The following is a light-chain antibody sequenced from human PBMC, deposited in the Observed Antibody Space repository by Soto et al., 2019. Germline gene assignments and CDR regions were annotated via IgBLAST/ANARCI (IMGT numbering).Light chain of an antibody. CDR3: QSYDSSLSGVV. CDR1: SSNVGAGYD. V-gene: IGLV1-40*01. J-gene: IGLJ2*01. CDR2: GNI. Sequence: QSVLTQPHSVTGAPGQRVTISCTGSSSNVGAGYDVHWYQQLPGTAPKLLIYGNINRPSGVPDRFSGSKSGTSASLAITGLQAEDEADYYCQSYDSSLSGVVFGGGTKVTVL.